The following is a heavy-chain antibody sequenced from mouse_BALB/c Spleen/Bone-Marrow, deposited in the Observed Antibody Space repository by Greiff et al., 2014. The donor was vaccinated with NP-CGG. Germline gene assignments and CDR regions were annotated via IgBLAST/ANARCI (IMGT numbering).Heavy chain of an antibody. CDR2: ISSGGSYT. V-gene: IGHV5-6*01. J-gene: IGHJ3*01. D-gene: IGHD2-10*01. Sequence: EVQLVESGGDLVKPGGSLKLSCAASGFTFSSYGTSWVRQTPDKRLEWVATISSGGSYTYYPDSVKGRFTISRDNAKNTLYLQMSSLKSEDTAMYYCARGGGAYYGNYWFAYWGQGTLVTVSA. CDR3: ARGGGAYYGNYWFAY. CDR1: GFTFSSYG.